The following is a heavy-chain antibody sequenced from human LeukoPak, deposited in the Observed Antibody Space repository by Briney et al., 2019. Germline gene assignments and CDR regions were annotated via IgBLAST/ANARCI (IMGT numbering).Heavy chain of an antibody. Sequence: PGGSLRLSCAASGFTFSSYSMNWVRQAPGKGLEWVAFIRYDGSNKYYADSVKGRFTISRDNSKNTLYLQMNSLRAEDTAVYYCAKMYRLGHDYWGQGTLVTVSS. V-gene: IGHV3-30*02. CDR3: AKMYRLGHDY. CDR1: GFTFSSYS. CDR2: IRYDGSNK. J-gene: IGHJ4*02. D-gene: IGHD3-9*01.